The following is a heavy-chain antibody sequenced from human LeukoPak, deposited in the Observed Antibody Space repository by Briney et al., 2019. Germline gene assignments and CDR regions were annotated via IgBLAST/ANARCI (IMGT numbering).Heavy chain of an antibody. J-gene: IGHJ4*02. V-gene: IGHV1-2*02. D-gene: IGHD3-10*01. CDR1: GYTFTGYY. CDR2: INPNSGGT. CDR3: ARDIKLYGSGMGFDY. Sequence: EASVKVSCKAPGYTFTGYYMHWVRQAPGQGLEWMGWINPNSGGTNYAQKFQGRVTMTRDTSISTAYMELSRLRSDDTAVYYCARDIKLYGSGMGFDYWGQGTLVTVSS.